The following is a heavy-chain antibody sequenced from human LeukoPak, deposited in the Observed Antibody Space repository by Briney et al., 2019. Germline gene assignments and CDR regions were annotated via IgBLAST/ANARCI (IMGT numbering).Heavy chain of an antibody. J-gene: IGHJ5*02. Sequence: GESLKISCKGSGYTFASSWIGWVRQVPEKGLVWMGIIYPGDSDTRYSPSFQGQVTMSADKSISTAYLQWSSLKASDTAMYYCARRGGRLNNWFDPWGQGTQVTVSS. V-gene: IGHV5-51*01. D-gene: IGHD2-15*01. CDR3: ARRGGRLNNWFDP. CDR2: IYPGDSDT. CDR1: GYTFASSW.